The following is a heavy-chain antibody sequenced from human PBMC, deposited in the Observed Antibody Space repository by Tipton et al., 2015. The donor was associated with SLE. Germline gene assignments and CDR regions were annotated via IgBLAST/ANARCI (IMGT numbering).Heavy chain of an antibody. V-gene: IGHV3-7*01. J-gene: IGHJ1*01. CDR1: GFTFSSYW. D-gene: IGHD6-13*01. CDR2: IKEDGSEQ. Sequence: SLRLSCAASGFTFSSYWMSWVRQAPGKGLEWVASIKEDGSEQYYVDSVKGRFTISRDNAKNSLYLQMNSLRAEDTAGYYCAGGGDSGSWYGYFQHWGQGALVTVSS. CDR3: AGGGDSGSWYGYFQH.